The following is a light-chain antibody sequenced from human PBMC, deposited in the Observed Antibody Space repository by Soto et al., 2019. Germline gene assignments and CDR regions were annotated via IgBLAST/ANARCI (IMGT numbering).Light chain of an antibody. V-gene: IGKV3-20*01. CDR1: QSVSSSY. CDR2: GAP. J-gene: IGKJ1*01. Sequence: EIVWTQSPGTRALSPGERATLSCRASQSVSSSYLAWYQQRPGQAPRLLIYGAPRRATGIPDRFSGSGSGTDFTLTISRLEPEDYAVYYCQQYGRSPPTFGQGTKVDI. CDR3: QQYGRSPPT.